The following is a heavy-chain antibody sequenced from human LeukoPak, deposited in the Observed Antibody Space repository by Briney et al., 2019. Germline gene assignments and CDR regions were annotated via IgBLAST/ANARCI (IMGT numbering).Heavy chain of an antibody. CDR2: IKQDGSEK. CDR3: ARTTDLDY. D-gene: IGHD1-14*01. V-gene: IGHV3-7*01. J-gene: IGHJ4*02. CDR1: GLTFSTYW. Sequence: GGSLRLSCAVSGLTFSTYWMSWVRQAPGKGLEWVANIKQDGSEKYYVDSVKGRFTISRDNAKNSLYLQMNSLRAEDTAVYYCARTTDLDYWGQGTLVTVSS.